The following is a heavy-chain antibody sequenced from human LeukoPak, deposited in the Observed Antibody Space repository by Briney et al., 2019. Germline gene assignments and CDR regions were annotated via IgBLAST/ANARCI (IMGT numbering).Heavy chain of an antibody. V-gene: IGHV4-34*01. D-gene: IGHD6-13*01. J-gene: IGHJ4*02. Sequence: SETLSLTCAVYGGSFSGYFWGWFRQPPGKGLEWIGEINRSGSTNYNSSLSLKSRVTISVDTSKNQLSLNLSSVTAADTAVYYCANFQQQLVRAFDYWGQGTLVTVSS. CDR1: GGSFSGYF. CDR2: INRSGST. CDR3: ANFQQQLVRAFDY.